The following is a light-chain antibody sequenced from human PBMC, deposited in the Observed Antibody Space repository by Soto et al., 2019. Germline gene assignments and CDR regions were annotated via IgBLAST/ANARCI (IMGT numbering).Light chain of an antibody. CDR3: QLGT. V-gene: IGKV3-20*01. Sequence: EIVLTQSPSTLSLSPGERATLSCRASQSVSSSYLAWYQQKPGQAPRLLIYGASSRPTGIPDRFSGSGSGTDFTLTISRLEPEDFAVYYFQLGTFGQGTKLEIK. CDR1: QSVSSSY. J-gene: IGKJ2*01. CDR2: GAS.